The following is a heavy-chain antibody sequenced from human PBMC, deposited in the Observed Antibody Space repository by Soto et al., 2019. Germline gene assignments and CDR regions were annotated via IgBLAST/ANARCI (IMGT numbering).Heavy chain of an antibody. CDR3: ARGRGLYNSGRSQLDS. V-gene: IGHV1-69*01. CDR2: IIPRFGTT. J-gene: IGHJ4*02. Sequence: QVQVVQSGAEVKKPGSSVRVSCKASGDSLTKYTVNWVRQAPRQGLEWMGGIIPRFGTTNYAPTLQDRVTITADASMNTVYMELSSLRSDDTALYYCARGRGLYNSGRSQLDSWGQGTLVTVSS. CDR1: GDSLTKYT. D-gene: IGHD1-1*01.